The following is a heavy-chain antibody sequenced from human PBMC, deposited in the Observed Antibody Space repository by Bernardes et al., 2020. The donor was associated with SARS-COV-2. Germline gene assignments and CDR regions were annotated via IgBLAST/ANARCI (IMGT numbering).Heavy chain of an antibody. Sequence: LRLSCAASGFTFSSYWMSWVRQAPGKGLEWVANIKQDGSEKYYVDSVKGRFTISRDNAKNSLYLQMNRLRAEDTAVYYCARHTYCGGDCFEGFEYWGQGTLVTVSS. CDR3: ARHTYCGGDCFEGFEY. D-gene: IGHD2-21*01. CDR1: GFTFSSYW. V-gene: IGHV3-7*03. CDR2: IKQDGSEK. J-gene: IGHJ4*02.